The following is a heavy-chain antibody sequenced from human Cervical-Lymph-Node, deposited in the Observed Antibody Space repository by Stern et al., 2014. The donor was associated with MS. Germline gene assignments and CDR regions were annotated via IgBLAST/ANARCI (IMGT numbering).Heavy chain of an antibody. V-gene: IGHV4-59*01. J-gene: IGHJ6*02. D-gene: IGHD1-1*01. CDR1: GGSISRYY. CDR2: IYFSGST. Sequence: QLQLQESGPGLVKPSETLSLTCIVSGGSISRYYWSWIRQPPGKGLEWIGHIYFSGSTDCTPSLQSRVTMSADISKNQISLRLSSVTAADTAVYYCARAPYDFTNWYGMDVWGQGTTVTVSS. CDR3: ARAPYDFTNWYGMDV.